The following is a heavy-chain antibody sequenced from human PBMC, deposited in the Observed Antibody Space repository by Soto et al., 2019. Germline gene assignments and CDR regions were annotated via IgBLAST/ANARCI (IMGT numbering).Heavy chain of an antibody. V-gene: IGHV3-23*01. D-gene: IGHD5-18*01. CDR3: AKAPIQLWLFFDY. Sequence: PGGSLRLSCAASGFTFTSYVMTWVRQAPGKGLEWVSAISANGGSTYYAESVKGRFTISRDNPKNTLHLQMNTLRAEDTAVYYCAKAPIQLWLFFDYWGQGTLVTVSS. CDR1: GFTFTSYV. J-gene: IGHJ4*02. CDR2: ISANGGST.